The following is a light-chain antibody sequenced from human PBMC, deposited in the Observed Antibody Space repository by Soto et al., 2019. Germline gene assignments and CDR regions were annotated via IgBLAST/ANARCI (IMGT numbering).Light chain of an antibody. CDR1: QGVSSS. Sequence: DIQLTQSPSFLSASVGDRVTITCRASQGVSSSLGWYQQKPGNPPKLLIYAASTLQSGVPSRFSGSGSGTDFTLTISSLQPEDFASYYCQQLNSYPTTFGQGTRLEI. CDR2: AAS. V-gene: IGKV1-9*01. J-gene: IGKJ5*01. CDR3: QQLNSYPTT.